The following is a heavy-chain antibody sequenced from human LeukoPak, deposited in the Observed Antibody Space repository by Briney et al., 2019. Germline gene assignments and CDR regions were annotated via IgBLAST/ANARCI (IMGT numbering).Heavy chain of an antibody. Sequence: ASVKVSCKASGYTFTGYYMHWVRQAPGQGLEWMGWINPNSGGTNYAQKFQGRVTMTRDTSISTAYMELSRLRSDDTAVYYCARGGAAVSYYYYMDVWGKGTTVTVSS. CDR1: GYTFTGYY. D-gene: IGHD6-13*01. CDR2: INPNSGGT. V-gene: IGHV1-2*02. J-gene: IGHJ6*03. CDR3: ARGGAAVSYYYYMDV.